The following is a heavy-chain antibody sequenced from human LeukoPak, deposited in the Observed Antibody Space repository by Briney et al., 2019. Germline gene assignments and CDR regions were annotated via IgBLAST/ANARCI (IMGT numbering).Heavy chain of an antibody. CDR2: IYSGGST. V-gene: IGHV3-53*01. Sequence: GASLRLSCAASGFTVSSNYMSWVRQAPGKGLEWVSVIYSGGSTYYADSVKGRFTISRDNSKNTLYLQMNSLRAEDTAVYYCARDQGELLHLQDAFDIWGQGTMVTVSS. CDR1: GFTVSSNY. D-gene: IGHD1-26*01. J-gene: IGHJ3*02. CDR3: ARDQGELLHLQDAFDI.